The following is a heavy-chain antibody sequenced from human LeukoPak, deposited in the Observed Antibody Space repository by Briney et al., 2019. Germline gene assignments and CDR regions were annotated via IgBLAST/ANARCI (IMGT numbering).Heavy chain of an antibody. CDR1: GYTFTGYY. V-gene: IGHV1-2*02. CDR2: INPNSGGT. D-gene: IGHD6-13*01. Sequence: ASVKVSCKASGYTFTGYYMHWVRQAPGQGLEWMGWINPNSGGTNYAQKFQGRVTMTRDTSISTAYMELSRLRSDDTAVFYCAREEVIAAAGPTLDYWGQGALVAVSS. CDR3: AREEVIAAAGPTLDY. J-gene: IGHJ4*02.